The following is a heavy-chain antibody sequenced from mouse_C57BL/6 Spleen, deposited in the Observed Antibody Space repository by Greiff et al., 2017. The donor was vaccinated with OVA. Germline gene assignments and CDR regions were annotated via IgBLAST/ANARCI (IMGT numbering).Heavy chain of an antibody. CDR2: IHPSDSDT. Sequence: QVHVKQPGAELVKPGASVKVSCKASGYTFTSYWMHWVKQRPGQGLEWIGRIHPSDSDTNYNQKFKGKATLTVDKSSSTAYMQLSSLTSEDSAVYYCAIGGISSNPFDYWGQGTTLTVSS. J-gene: IGHJ2*01. V-gene: IGHV1-74*01. D-gene: IGHD2-5*01. CDR3: AIGGISSNPFDY. CDR1: GYTFTSYW.